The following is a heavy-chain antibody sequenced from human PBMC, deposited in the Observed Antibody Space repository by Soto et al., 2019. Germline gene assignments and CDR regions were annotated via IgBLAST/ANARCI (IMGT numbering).Heavy chain of an antibody. D-gene: IGHD2-2*01. CDR3: ARGPRYCSSTTCFAGVNWFDP. Sequence: ASVKVSCKASGYIFTSYCISWVRQAPGQGLEWMGWISGYNGNTNYAQKVQGRVTMTTDTSTNTAYMELRSLTSDDTAVYYCARGPRYCSSTTCFAGVNWFDPWGQGTPVTVSS. CDR1: GYIFTSYC. V-gene: IGHV1-18*04. CDR2: ISGYNGNT. J-gene: IGHJ5*02.